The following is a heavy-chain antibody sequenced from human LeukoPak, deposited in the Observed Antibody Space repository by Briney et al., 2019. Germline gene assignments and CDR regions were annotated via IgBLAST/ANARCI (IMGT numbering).Heavy chain of an antibody. D-gene: IGHD4-23*01. CDR1: GFTFSSYV. CDR2: IRGSGGST. J-gene: IGHJ5*02. V-gene: IGHV3-23*01. Sequence: GGSLRLSCAASGFTFSSYVMSWVRQAPGKGLEWVSAIRGSGGSTYYADSVKGRFTISRDNSKNTLYLQMNSLRAEDTAVYYCAKGRPYGGVRRPNWFDPWGQGTLVTVSS. CDR3: AKGRPYGGVRRPNWFDP.